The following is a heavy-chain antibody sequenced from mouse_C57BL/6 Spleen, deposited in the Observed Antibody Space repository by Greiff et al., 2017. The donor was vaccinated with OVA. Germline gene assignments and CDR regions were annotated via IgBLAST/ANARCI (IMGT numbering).Heavy chain of an antibody. Sequence: EVQLQQSGAELVKPGASVKLSCTASGFNIKDYYMHWVKQRTEQGLEWIGRIDPEDGETKYAPKFPGKATLTADTSSNTAYLQLSSLTSEDTAVYYCAVSTVVDFDYWGQGTTLTVSS. V-gene: IGHV14-2*01. CDR2: IDPEDGET. D-gene: IGHD1-1*01. CDR1: GFNIKDYY. J-gene: IGHJ2*01. CDR3: AVSTVVDFDY.